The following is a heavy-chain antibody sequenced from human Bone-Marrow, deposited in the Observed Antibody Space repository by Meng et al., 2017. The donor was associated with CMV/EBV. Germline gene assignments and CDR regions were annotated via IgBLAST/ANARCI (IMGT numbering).Heavy chain of an antibody. CDR1: GYTFTSYD. CDR3: ARDSPTGDYYYYYGMDV. V-gene: IGHV1-2*02. Sequence: ASVKVSCKASGYTFTSYDINWVRQATGQGLEWMGWINPNSGGTNYAQKFQGRVTMTRDTSISTAYMELSRLRSDDTAVYYCARDSPTGDYYYYYGMDVWGQGTTVTVAS. CDR2: INPNSGGT. D-gene: IGHD3-10*01. J-gene: IGHJ6*02.